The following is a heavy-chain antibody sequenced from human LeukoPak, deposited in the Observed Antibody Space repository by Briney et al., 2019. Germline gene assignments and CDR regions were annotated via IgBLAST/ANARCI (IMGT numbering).Heavy chain of an antibody. J-gene: IGHJ4*02. CDR1: GDSISPYY. Sequence: SETLSLTCSVSGDSISPYYWSWIRQPPGKGLEWIGFVYYRGNTNYNPSLKSRVTISVDTSKNQFSLKLNSVTAADTAVYYCTRDGVSWILVYWGQGTLVTVSS. D-gene: IGHD3-16*01. CDR3: TRDGVSWILVY. CDR2: VYYRGNT. V-gene: IGHV4-59*01.